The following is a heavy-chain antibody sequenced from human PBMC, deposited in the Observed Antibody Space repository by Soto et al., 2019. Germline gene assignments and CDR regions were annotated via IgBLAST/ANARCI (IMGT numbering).Heavy chain of an antibody. CDR1: GGSISSSSYY. D-gene: IGHD3-22*01. Sequence: SETLSLTCTVSGGSISSSSYYWGWIRQPPGKGLEWIGYIYYSGSTNYNPSLKSRVTISVDTSKNQFSLKLSSVTAADTAVYYCARVKALDDSSGYPDLWGQGTLVTVSS. CDR2: IYYSGST. V-gene: IGHV4-61*05. J-gene: IGHJ5*02. CDR3: ARVKALDDSSGYPDL.